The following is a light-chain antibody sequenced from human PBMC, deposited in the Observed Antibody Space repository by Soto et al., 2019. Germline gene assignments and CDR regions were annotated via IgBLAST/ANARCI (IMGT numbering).Light chain of an antibody. V-gene: IGLV2-14*01. CDR3: SSYTSSSTL. Sequence: QSALTQPASVSGSPGQSITISCTGTSSDVGGYNYVSWYQQHPGKAPKLMIYEVSNRPSGVSNRFSGSKSGSTASLTISGLQAEDEADYYCSSYTSSSTLFGTGTKLTVL. J-gene: IGLJ1*01. CDR1: SSDVGGYNY. CDR2: EVS.